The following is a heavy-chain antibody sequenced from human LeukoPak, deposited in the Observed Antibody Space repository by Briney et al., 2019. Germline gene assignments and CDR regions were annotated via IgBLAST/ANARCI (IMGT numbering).Heavy chain of an antibody. D-gene: IGHD6-13*01. CDR1: GFTFRHYR. CDR2: ISSSRSYT. V-gene: IGHV3-11*06. Sequence: PGGSLRLFCIASGFTFRHYRMIWVRQAPGKGLEWVSYISSSRSYTNYADSVKGRFTSSRDNAKNSLYLQMNSLRAEDTAVYYCARAQPPYSSSWYGYFQHWGQGTLVTVSS. J-gene: IGHJ1*01. CDR3: ARAQPPYSSSWYGYFQH.